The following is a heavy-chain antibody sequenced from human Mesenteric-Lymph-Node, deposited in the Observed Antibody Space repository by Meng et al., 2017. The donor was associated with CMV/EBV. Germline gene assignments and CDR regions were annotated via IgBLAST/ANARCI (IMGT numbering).Heavy chain of an antibody. Sequence: GESLKISCAASGFTFSSYWMHWVRQAPGKGLVWVSRINSDGRSTSYADSVKGRFTISRDNAKNTLYLQMNSPRAEDTAVYYCARCLSSTSCPLGYWGQGTLVTVSS. D-gene: IGHD2-2*01. V-gene: IGHV3-74*01. J-gene: IGHJ4*02. CDR1: GFTFSSYW. CDR3: ARCLSSTSCPLGY. CDR2: INSDGRST.